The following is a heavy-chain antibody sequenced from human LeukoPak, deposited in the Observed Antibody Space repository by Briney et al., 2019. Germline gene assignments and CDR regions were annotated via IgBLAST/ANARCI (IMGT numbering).Heavy chain of an antibody. D-gene: IGHD3-10*01. CDR2: IDPSDSYT. CDR3: ARIWFGESSNWFDP. V-gene: IGHV5-10-1*01. CDR1: GHSFTNYW. J-gene: IGHJ5*02. Sequence: GESLKISCKGSGHSFTNYWISWVRQMPGKGLEWMGRIDPSDSYTNYSPSFQGHVPISADKSISTAYLQWSSLKASDTAMYYCARIWFGESSNWFDPWGQGTLVTVSS.